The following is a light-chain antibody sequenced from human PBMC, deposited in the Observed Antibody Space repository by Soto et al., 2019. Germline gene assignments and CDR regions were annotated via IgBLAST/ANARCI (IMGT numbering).Light chain of an antibody. J-gene: IGLJ3*02. Sequence: QSALTQPPSVSGSPGQSVTISCTGTSSDVGSYNRVSWYQQPPGTAPNLMICQVSNRPSGVPDRFSGSKSGNTASLTISGLQAEDEADYYCSSYTSSGTLVFGGGTKLTVL. CDR1: SSDVGSYNR. CDR2: QVS. V-gene: IGLV2-18*02. CDR3: SSYTSSGTLV.